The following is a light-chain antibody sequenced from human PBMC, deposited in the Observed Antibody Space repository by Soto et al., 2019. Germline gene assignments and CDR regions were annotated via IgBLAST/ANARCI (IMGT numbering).Light chain of an antibody. CDR3: QTWGTGINWV. CDR2: LNSDGSH. CDR1: SGHTNYA. V-gene: IGLV4-69*02. J-gene: IGLJ3*02. Sequence: QPVLTQSPSASASLGASVKLTCTLSSGHTNYAIAWHQQQPEKGPRYLMKLNSDGSHSKGDGVPDRFSGSSSGAERYLSISSLQSEDEAVYYCQTWGTGINWVFGGGTKLTVL.